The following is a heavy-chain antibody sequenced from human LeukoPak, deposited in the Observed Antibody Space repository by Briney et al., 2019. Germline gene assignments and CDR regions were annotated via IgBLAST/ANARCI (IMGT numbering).Heavy chain of an antibody. D-gene: IGHD2-21*02. CDR3: ARDRRNLGGDCYSVDAFDI. CDR2: ISSISGSI. CDR1: GFTFSYYS. V-gene: IGHV3-21*01. J-gene: IGHJ3*02. Sequence: GGSLRLSCAASGFTFSYYSMNWVRQAPGKGLEWVSSISSISGSIYYADSVKGRFTISRDNAKNSLYLQMNSLRAEDTAVYYCARDRRNLGGDCYSVDAFDIWGQGQWSPSPQ.